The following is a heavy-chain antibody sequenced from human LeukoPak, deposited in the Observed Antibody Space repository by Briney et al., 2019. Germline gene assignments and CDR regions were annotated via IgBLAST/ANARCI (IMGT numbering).Heavy chain of an antibody. CDR1: GIIITSYW. D-gene: IGHD3-16*01. V-gene: IGHV3-7*01. J-gene: IGHJ5*02. CDR3: ASHSYGYNH. Sequence: GGSLRLSCAASGIIITSYWMSWVRQTPGKGPEWVANIKQDGSEKNYVDSVKGRLTIFRDNARNSLYLQMNSLRAEDTAVYYCASHSYGYNHWGQGTLVIVSS. CDR2: IKQDGSEK.